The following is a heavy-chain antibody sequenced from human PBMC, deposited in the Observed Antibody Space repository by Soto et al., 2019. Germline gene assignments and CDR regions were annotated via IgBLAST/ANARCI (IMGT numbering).Heavy chain of an antibody. J-gene: IGHJ6*02. CDR1: GFTFSSYA. CDR2: LSDSDGHT. V-gene: IGHV3-23*01. CDR3: AKDSQSVSVSAARVYGMDV. D-gene: IGHD2-2*01. Sequence: PGGSLRLSCAGSGFTFSSYAMTWVRQAPGKGLEWVSTLSDSDGHTYYADSVKGRFTISRDNPKNTLYLQMNSLRAEDTAVYYCAKDSQSVSVSAARVYGMDVWGQGTTVTVSS.